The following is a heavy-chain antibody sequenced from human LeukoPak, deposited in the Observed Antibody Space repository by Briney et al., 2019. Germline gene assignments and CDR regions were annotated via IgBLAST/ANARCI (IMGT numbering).Heavy chain of an antibody. V-gene: IGHV3-48*03. CDR3: ARGDGVATRYYYGLDV. Sequence: GGSLRLSCEASGFTFRSYEMNWVRQAPGKGLEWVSYSSRDGRTMYYADSVKGRFTISRDSGTNSLYLQMNSLRAEDTAVYYCARGDGVATRYYYGLDVWGQGTTVTVSS. D-gene: IGHD5-12*01. J-gene: IGHJ6*02. CDR2: SSRDGRTM. CDR1: GFTFRSYE.